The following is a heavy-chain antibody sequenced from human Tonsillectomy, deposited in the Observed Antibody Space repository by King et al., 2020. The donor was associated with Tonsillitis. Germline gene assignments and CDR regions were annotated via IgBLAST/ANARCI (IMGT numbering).Heavy chain of an antibody. CDR2: IHYSGST. J-gene: IGHJ2*01. Sequence: VQLQESGPGLVKPSETLSLTCTVSGGSINSYYWSWIRQPPGKGLEWIGFIHYSGSTNYNPSLKSRVPMSVDTSKNHFSLTLSSVTAADTAVYFCARPYSSSFWYFGLWGRGTLVSVSS. CDR3: ARPYSSSFWYFGL. CDR1: GGSINSYY. V-gene: IGHV4-59*08. D-gene: IGHD6-6*01.